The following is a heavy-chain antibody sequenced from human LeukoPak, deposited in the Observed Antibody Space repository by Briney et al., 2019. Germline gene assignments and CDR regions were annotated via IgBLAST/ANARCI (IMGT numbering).Heavy chain of an antibody. V-gene: IGHV4-59*08. J-gene: IGHJ4*02. Sequence: TSETLSLTCTVSGGSISSYYWSWIRQPPGKGLEWIGYIYYSGSTNYNPSLKSRVTISVDTSKNQFSLKLSSVTAADTAVYYCRIVVVPAAGFFDYWGQGTLVTVSS. CDR3: RIVVVPAAGFFDY. CDR1: GGSISSYY. D-gene: IGHD2-2*01. CDR2: IYYSGST.